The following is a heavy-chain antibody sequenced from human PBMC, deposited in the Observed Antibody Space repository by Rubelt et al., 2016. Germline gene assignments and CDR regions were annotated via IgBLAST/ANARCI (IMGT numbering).Heavy chain of an antibody. J-gene: IGHJ4*02. Sequence: QVQLVQSGTEVKKPGASLKLSCKTSGYTFTNYDINWVRQATGQGLEWTGWTNPKSGYTGYAQKFQGRLTMSRDTSTRTADMGLSSLRAEDTAVYYCVRVMGAMDHWGQGTLVTVSS. CDR2: TNPKSGYT. D-gene: IGHD1-26*01. V-gene: IGHV1-8*01. CDR1: GYTFTNYD. CDR3: VRVMGAMDH.